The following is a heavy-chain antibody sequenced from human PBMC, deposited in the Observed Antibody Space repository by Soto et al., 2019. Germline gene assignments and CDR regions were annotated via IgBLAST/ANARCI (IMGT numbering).Heavy chain of an antibody. Sequence: SVKVSCKASGGTFSSYAISWVRQAPGQGLEWMGGIIPIFGTANYAQKFQGRVTITADKSTSTAYMELSSLRSEDTAVYYCARDPARYDFWSGYFGRNPLYGMDVWG. J-gene: IGHJ6*02. CDR3: ARDPARYDFWSGYFGRNPLYGMDV. CDR1: GGTFSSYA. D-gene: IGHD3-3*01. CDR2: IIPIFGTA. V-gene: IGHV1-69*06.